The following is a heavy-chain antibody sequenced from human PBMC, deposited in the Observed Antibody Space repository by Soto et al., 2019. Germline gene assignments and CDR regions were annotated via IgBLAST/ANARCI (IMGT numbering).Heavy chain of an antibody. CDR2: IDWDDDK. Sequence: SGPTLVKPTQTLTLTCTFSGFSLSTSGMCVSWIRQPPGKALEWLARIDWDDDKNYSTSLKTRLSISKDTSKNQVVLTMTNIDPVDTATYYCARMKMTTVTTTNKSLWRRSSHYYYYYMDVWGKGTTVTVSS. D-gene: IGHD4-17*01. V-gene: IGHV2-70*11. J-gene: IGHJ6*03. CDR1: GFSLSTSGMC. CDR3: ARMKMTTVTTTNKSLWRRSSHYYYYYMDV.